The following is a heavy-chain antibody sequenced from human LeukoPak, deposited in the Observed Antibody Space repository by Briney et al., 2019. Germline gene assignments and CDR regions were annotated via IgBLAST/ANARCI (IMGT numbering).Heavy chain of an antibody. J-gene: IGHJ4*02. CDR3: ARGGRYDYVCDY. D-gene: IGHD3-16*01. CDR2: ISSSSSYI. Sequence: PGGSLRLSCAASGFTFSSYSMNWVRQAPGKGLEWVSSISSSSSYICYADSVKGRFTISRDNAKNSLYLQMNSLRAEDTAVYYCARGGRYDYVCDYWGQGTLVTVSS. CDR1: GFTFSSYS. V-gene: IGHV3-21*01.